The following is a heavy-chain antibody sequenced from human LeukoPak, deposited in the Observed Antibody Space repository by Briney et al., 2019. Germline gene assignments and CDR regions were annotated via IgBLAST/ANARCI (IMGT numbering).Heavy chain of an antibody. CDR3: VRDLSPVREPYYAFDI. CDR1: GGTFSSYA. D-gene: IGHD1-26*01. Sequence: GASVKVSCKASGGTFSSYAISWVRQAPGQGLEWMGGIIPIFGTTNYAQKFQGRVTITADESTSTAYMELSSLRSEDTAVYYCVRDLSPVREPYYAFDIWGQGTMVTVSS. J-gene: IGHJ3*02. V-gene: IGHV1-69*13. CDR2: IIPIFGTT.